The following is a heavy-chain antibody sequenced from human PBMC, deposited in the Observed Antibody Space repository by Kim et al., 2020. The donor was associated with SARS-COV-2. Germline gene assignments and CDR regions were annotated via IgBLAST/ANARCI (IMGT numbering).Heavy chain of an antibody. Sequence: ASVKVSCKASGYTFTGYYMHWVRQAPGQGLEWMGWINPNSGGTNYAQKFQGRVTMTRDTSISTAYMELSRLRSDDTAVYYCARDPSRRYQLPEYYFDYWGQGTLVTVSS. V-gene: IGHV1-2*02. CDR3: ARDPSRRYQLPEYYFDY. CDR1: GYTFTGYY. J-gene: IGHJ4*02. CDR2: INPNSGGT. D-gene: IGHD2-2*01.